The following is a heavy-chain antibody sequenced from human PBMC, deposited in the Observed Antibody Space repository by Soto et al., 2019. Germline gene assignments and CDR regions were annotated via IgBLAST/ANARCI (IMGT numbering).Heavy chain of an antibody. CDR3: AREKASTSLLTHYYYAMDV. J-gene: IGHJ6*02. V-gene: IGHV1-46*01. CDR2: INPSGGRT. CDR1: GYTFINYY. Sequence: AASVKVSCKSSGYTFINYYVHWVRQAPGQGLEWMGMINPSGGRTTYPQKFQGRVTMTWDTSTSTGYVELSSLRSDDTAVFYCAREKASTSLLTHYYYAMDVWGQGTTVTVS.